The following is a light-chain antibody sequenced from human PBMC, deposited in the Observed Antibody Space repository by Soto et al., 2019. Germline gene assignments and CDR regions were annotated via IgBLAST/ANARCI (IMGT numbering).Light chain of an antibody. J-gene: IGLJ2*01. CDR3: SSFAGSGTLVV. CDR2: EDT. Sequence: QSVLTQPASVSGSPGQSITISCTGTKTDIGNYNLVSWYQRHPDKAPKLIIYEDTKRPSGISNRFSASKSGTTASLTISGLXAEDEADYHCSSFAGSGTLVVFGGGTQLTVL. CDR1: KTDIGNYNL. V-gene: IGLV2-23*01.